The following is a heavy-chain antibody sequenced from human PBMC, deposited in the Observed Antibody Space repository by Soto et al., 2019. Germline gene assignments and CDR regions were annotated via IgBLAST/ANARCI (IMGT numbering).Heavy chain of an antibody. CDR3: ARGGVGVVVVPPPLNWFDP. J-gene: IGHJ5*02. V-gene: IGHV1-18*01. CDR1: GYTFTSYG. CDR2: ISAYNGNT. Sequence: ASVKVSCKASGYTFTSYGISWVRQAPGRGLEWMGWISAYNGNTNYAQKLQGRVIMTTDTSTSTAYMELRSLRSDDTAVYYCARGGVGVVVVPPPLNWFDPWGQGTLVTVSS. D-gene: IGHD2-15*01.